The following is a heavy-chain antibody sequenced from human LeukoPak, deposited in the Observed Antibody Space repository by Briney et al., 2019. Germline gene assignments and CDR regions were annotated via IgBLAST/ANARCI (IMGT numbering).Heavy chain of an antibody. D-gene: IGHD5-12*01. Sequence: SGTLSLTCTVSGGSISSGGYYWSWIRQHPGKGLEWIGYIYYSGSTYYNPSLKSRVTISVDTSKNQFSLKLSSVTAADTAVYYCARRGYSGYALQRPFDYWGQGTLVTVSS. CDR3: ARRGYSGYALQRPFDY. CDR1: GGSISSGGYY. CDR2: IYYSGST. J-gene: IGHJ4*02. V-gene: IGHV4-31*03.